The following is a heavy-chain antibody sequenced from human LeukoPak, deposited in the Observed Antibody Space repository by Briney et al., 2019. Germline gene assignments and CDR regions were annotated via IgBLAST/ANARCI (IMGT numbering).Heavy chain of an antibody. Sequence: SETLSLTCTVSGVSISSSNSYWGWIRQPPGKGLEWIGSIYYSGSTYYNPSLKSRVTISVDTSKNQFSLKLSSVTAADTAVYYCARDVETVTTLGYYYYYMDVWGKGTTVTVSS. D-gene: IGHD4-17*01. V-gene: IGHV4-39*07. CDR1: GVSISSSNSY. CDR2: IYYSGST. CDR3: ARDVETVTTLGYYYYYMDV. J-gene: IGHJ6*03.